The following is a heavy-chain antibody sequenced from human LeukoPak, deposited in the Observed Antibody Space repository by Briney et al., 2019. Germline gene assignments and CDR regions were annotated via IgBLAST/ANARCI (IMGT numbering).Heavy chain of an antibody. Sequence: GGSLRLSXAASGFTFSDYYMSWIRQAPGKGLEWVSYISSSGSTIYYADSVKGRFTISRDNSKNTLYLQMNSLRAEDTAVYYCAKATVGYGYYYYYMDVWGKGTTVTVSS. CDR1: GFTFSDYY. CDR2: ISSSGSTI. CDR3: AKATVGYGYYYYYMDV. J-gene: IGHJ6*03. D-gene: IGHD5-12*01. V-gene: IGHV3-11*01.